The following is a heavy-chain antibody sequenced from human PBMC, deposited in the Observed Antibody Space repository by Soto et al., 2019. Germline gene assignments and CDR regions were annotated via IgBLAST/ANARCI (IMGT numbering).Heavy chain of an antibody. V-gene: IGHV3-23*01. CDR1: GFTFSNYA. Sequence: EVQLLDSGGGLVQPGGSLRLSCAASGFTFSNYAMTWVRQGPGKGLEWVSGISGSGGRSYYADSVKGRFTISRDNSKSTLYLPMNCQRAEDKAVYYRAKAYCIISSDKPDYFDYGGQGTLVPVSS. CDR2: ISGSGGRS. J-gene: IGHJ4*02. CDR3: AKAYCIISSDKPDYFDY. D-gene: IGHD1-26*01.